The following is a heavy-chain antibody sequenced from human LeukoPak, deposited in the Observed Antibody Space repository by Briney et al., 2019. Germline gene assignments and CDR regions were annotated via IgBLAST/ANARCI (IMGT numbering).Heavy chain of an antibody. Sequence: SETLSLTCAVYGGSFSGYYWSWIRQPPGKGLEWIGEINHSGSTNYNPSLKSRVTISVDTSKNQFSLKLSSVTAADTAVYYCARHQVGATTSFDYWGQGTLVTVSS. CDR1: GGSFSGYY. D-gene: IGHD1-26*01. CDR2: INHSGST. V-gene: IGHV4-34*01. CDR3: ARHQVGATTSFDY. J-gene: IGHJ4*02.